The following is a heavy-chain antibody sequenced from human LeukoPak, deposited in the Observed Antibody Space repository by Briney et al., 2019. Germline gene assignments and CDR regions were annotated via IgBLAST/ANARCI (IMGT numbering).Heavy chain of an antibody. CDR3: ARSPTSWYFDY. D-gene: IGHD2-2*01. Sequence: GESLRLSCAASGFTFSGSGMHWVRQAPGKGLEWVAFIRYHGSDKFYADSVKGRFTISRDNSKNTLYLQMNSLRPEDTSVYYCARSPTSWYFDYWSQGTLVTVSS. CDR1: GFTFSGSG. V-gene: IGHV3-30*02. J-gene: IGHJ4*02. CDR2: IRYHGSDK.